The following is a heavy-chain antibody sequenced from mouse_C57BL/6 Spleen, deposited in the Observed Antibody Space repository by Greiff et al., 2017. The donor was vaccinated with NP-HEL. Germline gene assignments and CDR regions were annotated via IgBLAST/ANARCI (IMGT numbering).Heavy chain of an antibody. CDR1: GFTFSSYA. J-gene: IGHJ4*01. V-gene: IGHV5-9-1*02. D-gene: IGHD1-1*01. CDR2: ISSGGDYI. Sequence: EVHLVESGEGLVKPGGSLKLSCAASGFTFSSYAMSWVRQTPEKRLEWVAYISSGGDYIYYADTVKGRFTISRDNARNTLYLQMSSLKSEDTAMYYCTRDVLPTPHYYGSSYYAMDYWGQGTSVTVSS. CDR3: TRDVLPTPHYYGSSYYAMDY.